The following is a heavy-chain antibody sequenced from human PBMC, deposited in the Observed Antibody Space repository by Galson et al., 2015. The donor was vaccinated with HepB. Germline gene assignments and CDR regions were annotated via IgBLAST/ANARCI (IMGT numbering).Heavy chain of an antibody. D-gene: IGHD3-22*01. CDR2: IIPIFSTP. V-gene: IGHV1-69*13. Sequence: SVKVSCKASGGSFNTYAISWVRQAPGQGLEWMGGIIPIFSTPHYAQKFQRRVTITADESTQTAYMELSSLRSEDTAVYYCARDMNFYDNYGVMYFFDYWGQGTLVTVSS. CDR1: GGSFNTYA. J-gene: IGHJ4*02. CDR3: ARDMNFYDNYGVMYFFDY.